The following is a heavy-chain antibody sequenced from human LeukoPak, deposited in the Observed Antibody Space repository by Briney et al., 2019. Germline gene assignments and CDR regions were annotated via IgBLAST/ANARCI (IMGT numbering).Heavy chain of an antibody. CDR3: ARDFAVTDTGFDY. V-gene: IGHV1-46*01. CDR2: INPSGGST. Sequence: ASVKVSCKASGYTFTSYYMHWVRQAPGRGLEWMGIINPSGGSTSYAQKFQGRVTMTRDTSTSTVYMELSSLRSEDTAAYYCARDFAVTDTGFDYWGQGTLVTVSS. CDR1: GYTFTSYY. D-gene: IGHD5-18*01. J-gene: IGHJ4*02.